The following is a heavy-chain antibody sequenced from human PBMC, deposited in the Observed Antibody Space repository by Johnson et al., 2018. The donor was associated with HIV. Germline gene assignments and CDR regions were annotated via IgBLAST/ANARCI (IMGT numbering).Heavy chain of an antibody. CDR2: IYSGGST. Sequence: MLLVESGGGLVKPGGSLRLSCAASAFTFSDYYMTWMRQAPGKGLEWVSLIYSGGSTYYADSVKGRFTISRDNSKNTVYLQMNSLRAEDTAVYYCARVGQLARTHAFDIWGQGTMVTVSS. CDR3: ARVGQLARTHAFDI. J-gene: IGHJ3*02. D-gene: IGHD6-13*01. V-gene: IGHV3-66*02. CDR1: AFTFSDYY.